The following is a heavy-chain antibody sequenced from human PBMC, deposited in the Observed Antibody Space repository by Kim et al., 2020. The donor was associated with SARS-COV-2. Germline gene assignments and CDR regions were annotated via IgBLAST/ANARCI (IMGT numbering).Heavy chain of an antibody. CDR3: ARDRIVGATISHAFDI. CDR2: INSDGSST. CDR1: GFTFSSYW. Sequence: GGSLRLSCAASGFTFSSYWMHWVRQAPGKGLVWVSRINSDGSSTSYADSVKGRFTISRDNSKNTLYLQMNSLRAEDTAVYYCARDRIVGATISHAFDIWGQGTMVTVSS. J-gene: IGHJ3*02. D-gene: IGHD1-26*01. V-gene: IGHV3-74*01.